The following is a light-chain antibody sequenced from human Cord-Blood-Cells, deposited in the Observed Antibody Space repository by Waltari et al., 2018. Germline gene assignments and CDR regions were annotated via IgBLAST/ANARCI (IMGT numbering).Light chain of an antibody. CDR2: EGS. CDR1: SSDVGSYTL. J-gene: IGLJ1*01. V-gene: IGLV2-23*01. CDR3: CSYAGSSTYV. Sequence: QSALTQPASVSGSPGQSITISCTGTSSDVGSYTLVSWYQQHPGKAPKLMLYEGSKRPSGVSNRVSGSKSGNTASLTISGLQAEDEADYYCCSYAGSSTYVFGTGTKVTVL.